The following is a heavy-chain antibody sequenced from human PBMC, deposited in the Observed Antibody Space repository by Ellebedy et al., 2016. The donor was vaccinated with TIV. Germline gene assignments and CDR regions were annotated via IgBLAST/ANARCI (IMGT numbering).Heavy chain of an antibody. CDR3: AKDGLSGSSTTWFDP. Sequence: PGGSLRLSCAASGFTFSSYAMSWVRQAPGKGLEWVSAISGSGGSTYYADSVKGRFTISRDNSKNTLYLQMNSLRAEDTAVYYCAKDGLSGSSTTWFDPWGQGTLVTVSS. J-gene: IGHJ5*02. CDR2: ISGSGGST. D-gene: IGHD1-26*01. CDR1: GFTFSSYA. V-gene: IGHV3-23*01.